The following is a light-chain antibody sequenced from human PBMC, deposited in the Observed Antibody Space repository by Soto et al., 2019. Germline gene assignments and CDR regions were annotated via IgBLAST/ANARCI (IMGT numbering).Light chain of an antibody. V-gene: IGKV1-39*01. CDR3: QQSYSSPPT. CDR2: AAS. Sequence: DIQMTQSPSSLSASVEDRVIITCRASQSISNHLNWYQQKPGKAPKLLIFAASTLQSGVPSRFSGNRFGPNFTLTISSLQPEDFATYYCQQSYSSPPTFGQGTKVDIK. CDR1: QSISNH. J-gene: IGKJ1*01.